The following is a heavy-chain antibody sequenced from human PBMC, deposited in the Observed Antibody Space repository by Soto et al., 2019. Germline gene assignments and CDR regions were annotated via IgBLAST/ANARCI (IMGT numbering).Heavy chain of an antibody. CDR1: GYSFTSYW. J-gene: IGHJ4*02. CDR2: IDPSDSYT. CDR3: ARRAVGIAAAGLYFDY. V-gene: IGHV5-10-1*01. D-gene: IGHD6-13*01. Sequence: GESLKISCKGSGYSFTSYWISWVRQMPGKGLEWMGRIDPSDSYTNYSPSFQGHVTISADKSISTAYLQWSSLKASDTAMYYCARRAVGIAAAGLYFDYWGQGTLVTVSS.